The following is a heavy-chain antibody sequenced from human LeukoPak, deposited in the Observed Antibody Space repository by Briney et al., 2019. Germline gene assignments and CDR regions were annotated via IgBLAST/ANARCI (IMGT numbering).Heavy chain of an antibody. Sequence: PSETLSLTCAVSGYSISSGYYWGWIRLPPGKGLEWIGNIYYSGSTYYNPSLKSRVTISVDTSKNQFSLQLSSVTVADTAVYYCARQLYSSATVWGQGTTVTVSS. CDR2: IYYSGST. D-gene: IGHD6-25*01. CDR3: ARQLYSSATV. CDR1: GYSISSGYY. J-gene: IGHJ6*02. V-gene: IGHV4-38-2*01.